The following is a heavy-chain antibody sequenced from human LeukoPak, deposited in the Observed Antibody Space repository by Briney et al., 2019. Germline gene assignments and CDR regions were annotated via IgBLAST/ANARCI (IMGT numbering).Heavy chain of an antibody. CDR2: INPNSGGT. CDR1: GYTFTDYF. CDR3: ARDLVRGSAAAGFDY. V-gene: IGHV1-2*02. Sequence: ASVKVSCKASGYTFTDYFMHWVRQAPGQGLEWMGWINPNSGGTNYAHKFQGRVTMTRDTSTSTVYMELSSLRSEDTAVYYCARDLVRGSAAAGFDYWGQGTLVTVSS. J-gene: IGHJ4*02. D-gene: IGHD6-13*01.